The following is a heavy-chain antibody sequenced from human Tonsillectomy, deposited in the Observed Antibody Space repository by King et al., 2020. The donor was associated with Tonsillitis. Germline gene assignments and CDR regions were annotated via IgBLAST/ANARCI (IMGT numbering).Heavy chain of an antibody. J-gene: IGHJ3*02. V-gene: IGHV1-69*01. CDR1: GGTFSSYA. D-gene: IGHD3-10*01. Sequence: QLVQSGAEVKKPGSSVKVSCKASGGTFSSYAISWVRQAPGQGLEWMGGIIPIFGTANYAQKFKGRVTISADDSTSTAYMELSSLRYEDTAVYDCAGVPNMVPGTNSDAFDIWGQGTMVTVSS. CDR2: IIPIFGTA. CDR3: AGVPNMVPGTNSDAFDI.